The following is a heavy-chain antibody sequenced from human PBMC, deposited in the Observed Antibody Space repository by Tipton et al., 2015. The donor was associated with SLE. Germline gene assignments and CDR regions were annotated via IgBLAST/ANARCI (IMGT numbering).Heavy chain of an antibody. CDR3: ARESPGSGSYFDI. CDR1: GYTFTGYY. J-gene: IGHJ3*02. CDR2: INPNSGGT. V-gene: IGHV1-2*02. D-gene: IGHD3-10*01. Sequence: QLVQSGAEVKKPGASVKVSCKASGYTFTGYYMHWVRQAPGQGLEWMGWINPNSGGTNYAQKFQGRVTMTTDTSTSTAHMELRSLRSDDTSVYYRARESPGSGSYFDIWGQGTMVTVSS.